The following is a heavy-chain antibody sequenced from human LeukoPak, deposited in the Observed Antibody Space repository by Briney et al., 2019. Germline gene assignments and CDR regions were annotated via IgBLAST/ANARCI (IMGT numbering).Heavy chain of an antibody. V-gene: IGHV4-34*01. CDR3: ARGNRHLAYYGSGSRLPYDS. CDR2: VNHFESN. Sequence: NPSETLSLTCDVAGGSFTGYYWTWIRQPPGKGLEWIGEVNHFESNSYNPSLKGRATISADTSKNQLSLKLTSVSAADTAVYYCARGNRHLAYYGSGSRLPYDSWGQGTLVTVSS. D-gene: IGHD3-10*01. J-gene: IGHJ4*02. CDR1: GGSFTGYY.